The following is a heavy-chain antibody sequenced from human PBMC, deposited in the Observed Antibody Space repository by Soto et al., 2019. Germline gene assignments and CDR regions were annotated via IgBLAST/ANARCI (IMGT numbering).Heavy chain of an antibody. CDR3: ARDFNSRITIFGVVYNWFDP. CDR1: GYTFTSYG. CDR2: ISAYNGNT. V-gene: IGHV1-18*04. J-gene: IGHJ5*02. Sequence: ASVKVSCKASGYTFTSYGISWVRQAPGQGLEWMGWISAYNGNTNYAQKLQGRVTMTTDTSTSTAYMELRSLRSDDTTVYYCARDFNSRITIFGVVYNWFDPWGQGTLVTVSS. D-gene: IGHD3-3*01.